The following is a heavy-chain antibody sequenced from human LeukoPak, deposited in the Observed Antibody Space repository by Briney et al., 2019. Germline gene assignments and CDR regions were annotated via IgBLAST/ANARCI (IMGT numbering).Heavy chain of an antibody. D-gene: IGHD3-10*01. CDR3: VRARDIAVSWFGDLLSSETYFDY. CDR2: IYYSGST. CDR1: GDSISSYY. Sequence: IPSETLSLTCTVSGDSISSYYWSWIRQPPGKGLEWIGYIYYSGSTNYNPSLKSRVTISVDTSKNQFSLKLSSVTAADAAVYYCVRARDIAVSWFGDLLSSETYFDYWGQGTLVTVSS. J-gene: IGHJ4*02. V-gene: IGHV4-59*01.